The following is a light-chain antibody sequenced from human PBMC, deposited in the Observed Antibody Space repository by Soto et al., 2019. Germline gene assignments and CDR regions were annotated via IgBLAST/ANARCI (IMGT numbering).Light chain of an antibody. CDR1: QSISSSF. Sequence: EIVLTQSPGTLSLSPGERAALSCRASQSISSSFLAWYQHKPGQAPRLLIHGASSRATGIPDRFSGSGSGTDFTLTISRLDPEDSAVYYCQQYGRSPTFGQGTKVDIK. CDR3: QQYGRSPT. J-gene: IGKJ1*01. CDR2: GAS. V-gene: IGKV3-20*01.